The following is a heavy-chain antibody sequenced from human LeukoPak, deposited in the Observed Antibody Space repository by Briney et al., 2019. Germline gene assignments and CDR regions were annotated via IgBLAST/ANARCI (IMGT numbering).Heavy chain of an antibody. CDR1: GFTVSSNY. D-gene: IGHD3-10*01. J-gene: IGHJ6*02. V-gene: IGHV3-66*01. CDR2: IYSGGST. CDR3: ATYGSGSYFHFYGMDV. Sequence: GGPLRLSCAASGFTVSSNYMSWVRQAPGKGLEWVSVIYSGGSTYYADSVKGRFTISRDNSKNTLYLQMHSLRAEDTAVYYCATYGSGSYFHFYGMDVWGQGTTVTVSS.